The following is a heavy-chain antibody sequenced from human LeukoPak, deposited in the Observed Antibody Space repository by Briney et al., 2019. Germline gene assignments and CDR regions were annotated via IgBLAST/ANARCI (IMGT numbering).Heavy chain of an antibody. CDR2: INPSGGST. CDR3: AREAFIEMTTIASAFDF. D-gene: IGHD5-24*01. Sequence: ASVNVSCKTSGYTFTRYYMHWVRQAPGQGLECMGVINPSGGSTRYPQKFQGIVIMTRDTSTSTVYMELSSLRSDDTVVYFCAREAFIEMTTIASAFDFWGQGTLVTVSS. J-gene: IGHJ4*02. V-gene: IGHV1-46*01. CDR1: GYTFTRYY.